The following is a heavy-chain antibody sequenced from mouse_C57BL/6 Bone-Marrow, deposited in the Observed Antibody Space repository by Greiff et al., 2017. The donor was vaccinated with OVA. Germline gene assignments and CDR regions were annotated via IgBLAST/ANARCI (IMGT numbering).Heavy chain of an antibody. J-gene: IGHJ2*01. D-gene: IGHD1-1*01. V-gene: IGHV14-1*01. CDR2: IDPEDGDT. Sequence: VHVKQSGAELVRPGASVKLSCTASGFNIKDYYMHWVKQRPEQGLEWIGRIDPEDGDTAYAPKFQGKATMTADTSSNTAYLQLSSLTSEDTAVYYCTTDYYGSSDYWGQGTTLTVSS. CDR1: GFNIKDYY. CDR3: TTDYYGSSDY.